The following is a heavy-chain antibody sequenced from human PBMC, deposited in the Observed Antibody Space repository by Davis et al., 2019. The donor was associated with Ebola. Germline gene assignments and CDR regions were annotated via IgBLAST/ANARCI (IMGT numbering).Heavy chain of an antibody. CDR2: IKQDGSEK. V-gene: IGHV3-7*03. J-gene: IGHJ5*02. D-gene: IGHD2-2*01. Sequence: PGGSLRLSCAASGFTFSSYWMSWVRQAPGKGLEWVANIKQDGSEKYYVDSVKGRFTISRDNAKNSLYLQMNSLRAEDTAVYYCTVVPASVWFDPWGQGTLVTVSS. CDR1: GFTFSSYW. CDR3: TVVPASVWFDP.